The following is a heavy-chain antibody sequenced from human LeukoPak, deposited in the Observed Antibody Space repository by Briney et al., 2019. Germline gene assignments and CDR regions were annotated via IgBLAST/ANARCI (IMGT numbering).Heavy chain of an antibody. Sequence: SETLSLTCTVSGGSISSYYWSWIRQPPGKGLEWTGYIYYSGSTNYNPSLKSRVTISVDTSKNQFSLKLSSVTAADTAVYYCARGPNRNYCDSSGFDYWGQGTLVTVSS. V-gene: IGHV4-59*01. CDR2: IYYSGST. CDR3: ARGPNRNYCDSSGFDY. D-gene: IGHD3-22*01. J-gene: IGHJ4*02. CDR1: GGSISSYY.